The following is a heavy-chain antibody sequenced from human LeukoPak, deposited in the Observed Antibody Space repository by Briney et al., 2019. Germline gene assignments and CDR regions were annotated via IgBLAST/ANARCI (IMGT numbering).Heavy chain of an antibody. Sequence: GRSLRLSCAASGFTFSSYGMHWVRQAPGKGLEWVPVISYDGSNKYYADSVKGRFTISRDNSKNTLYLQMNSLRAEDTAVYYCARDDGVTTVTTEPDYWGQGTLVTVSS. J-gene: IGHJ4*02. CDR1: GFTFSSYG. CDR3: ARDDGVTTVTTEPDY. D-gene: IGHD4-17*01. V-gene: IGHV3-30*04. CDR2: ISYDGSNK.